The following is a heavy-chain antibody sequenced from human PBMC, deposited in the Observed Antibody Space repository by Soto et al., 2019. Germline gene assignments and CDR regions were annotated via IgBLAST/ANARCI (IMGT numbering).Heavy chain of an antibody. J-gene: IGHJ4*02. CDR1: GYNFITDW. V-gene: IGHV5-51*01. D-gene: IGHD5-12*01. CDR2: IFPGDSDT. Sequence: GESLKISCEGSGYNFITDWIGWVRQMPGKGLEWMGIIFPGDSDTRYSPSFQGQVTISADKSIRTAYLQWSSLKTSDTAMYYCASGREGYEFDSWAQGTLVPVSS. CDR3: ASGREGYEFDS.